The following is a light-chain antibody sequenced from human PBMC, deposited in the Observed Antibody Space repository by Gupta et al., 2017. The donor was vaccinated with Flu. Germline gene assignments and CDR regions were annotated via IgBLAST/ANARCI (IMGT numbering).Light chain of an antibody. CDR2: QAS. V-gene: IGKV1-5*03. CDR1: QRISIW. Sequence: DGQLNQSPSALSASVGDRVTLTCRASQRISIWLPWYQQKPGKARILLSYQASSLDSGVPSRFSGSGSGTEVTLSISSLQPDDFATDYCHQYNTKGTCGQGTKVDIK. J-gene: IGKJ1*01. CDR3: HQYNTKGT.